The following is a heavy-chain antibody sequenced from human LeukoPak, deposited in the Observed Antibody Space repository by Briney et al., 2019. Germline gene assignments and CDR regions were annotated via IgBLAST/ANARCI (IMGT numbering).Heavy chain of an antibody. Sequence: GGSRRLSCAASGFTFRSYSMNWVRQAPGKGLEWVSSISSSSTYIYYADSVKGRFIISRDNAKNSLYLQMNSLRAEDTAVYYCARPHPRTVFGVFSYYYGMDVWGQGTTVTVSS. D-gene: IGHD3-3*01. J-gene: IGHJ6*02. V-gene: IGHV3-21*01. CDR1: GFTFRSYS. CDR3: ARPHPRTVFGVFSYYYGMDV. CDR2: ISSSSTYI.